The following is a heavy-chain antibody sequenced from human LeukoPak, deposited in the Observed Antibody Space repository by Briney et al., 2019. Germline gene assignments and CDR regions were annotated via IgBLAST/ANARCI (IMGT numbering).Heavy chain of an antibody. Sequence: ASVKVSCKASGYFFTSCYMHWVRQAPGQVLEWMGIIDPSSGTTTYAQKFQGRVTMTRDTSTSTVNMELSSLRSEDTAVYYCARDLGVGYSGYLLPDYWGQGTLVTVSS. CDR3: ARDLGVGYSGYLLPDY. V-gene: IGHV1-46*01. D-gene: IGHD3-3*01. CDR2: IDPSSGTT. CDR1: GYFFTSCY. J-gene: IGHJ4*02.